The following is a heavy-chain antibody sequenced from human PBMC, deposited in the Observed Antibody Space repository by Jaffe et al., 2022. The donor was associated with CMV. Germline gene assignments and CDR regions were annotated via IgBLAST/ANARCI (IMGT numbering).Heavy chain of an antibody. CDR1: GFSLSTSGVG. CDR3: AHQSTTYYYDSSGYYYGGDAFDI. D-gene: IGHD3-22*01. V-gene: IGHV2-5*02. J-gene: IGHJ3*02. Sequence: QITLKESGPTLVKPTQTLTLTCTFSGFSLSTSGVGVGWIRQPPGKALEWLALIYWDDDKRYSPSLKSRLTITKDTSKNQVVLTMTNMDPVDTATYYCAHQSTTYYYDSSGYYYGGDAFDIWGQGTMVTVSS. CDR2: IYWDDDK.